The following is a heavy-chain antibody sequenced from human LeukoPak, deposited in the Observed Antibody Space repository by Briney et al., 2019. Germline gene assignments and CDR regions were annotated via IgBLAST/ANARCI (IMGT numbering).Heavy chain of an antibody. Sequence: KSSETLSLTCTVSGGSISSGSYYWSWIRQPAGKGLEWIGRIYTSGSTNYNPSLKSRVTISVDTSKNQFSLKLSSVTAADTAVYYCAIVVVTAIHYFGYWGQGTLVTVSS. CDR1: GGSISSGSYY. J-gene: IGHJ4*02. D-gene: IGHD2-21*02. CDR3: AIVVVTAIHYFGY. V-gene: IGHV4-61*02. CDR2: IYTSGST.